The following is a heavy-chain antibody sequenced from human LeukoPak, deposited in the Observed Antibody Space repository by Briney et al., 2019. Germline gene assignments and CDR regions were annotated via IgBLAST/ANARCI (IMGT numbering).Heavy chain of an antibody. D-gene: IGHD3-3*01. CDR1: GGSISSYY. V-gene: IGHV4-4*09. Sequence: SETLSLTCTVSGGSISSYYWSWIRQPPGKGLEWIGYIYTSGSTNYNPSLKSRVTISVDTSKNQFSLKLSSVTAADTAVYYCARASYYDPPRAYYYYMDVWGKGTTVTVSS. CDR3: ARASYYDPPRAYYYYMDV. J-gene: IGHJ6*03. CDR2: IYTSGST.